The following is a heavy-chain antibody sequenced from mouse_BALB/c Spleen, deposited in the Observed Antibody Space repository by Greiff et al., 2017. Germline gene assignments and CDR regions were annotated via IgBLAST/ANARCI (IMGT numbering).Heavy chain of an antibody. Sequence: EVHLVESGGDLVKPGGSLKLSCAASGFTFSSYGMSWVRQTPDKRLEWVATISSGGSYTYYPDSVKGRFTISRDNAKNTLYLQMSSLKSEDTAMYYCARHRGTGTWFAYWGQGTLVTVSA. J-gene: IGHJ3*01. D-gene: IGHD4-1*01. CDR1: GFTFSSYG. CDR2: ISSGGSYT. V-gene: IGHV5-6*01. CDR3: ARHRGTGTWFAY.